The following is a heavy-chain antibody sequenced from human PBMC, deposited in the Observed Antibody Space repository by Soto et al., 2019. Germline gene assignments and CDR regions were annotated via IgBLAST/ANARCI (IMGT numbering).Heavy chain of an antibody. CDR1: GGSISSYY. CDR2: ISYSGST. D-gene: IGHD4-17*01. V-gene: IGHV4-59*01. Sequence: SETLSLTCTVSGGSISSYYWSWIRQPPGRGLEWIGYISYSGSTNYNPSLKSRVTISVDTSKNQFSLKLSSVTAADTAVYYCARSQTTVTSYDYWGQGTLVTVSS. CDR3: ARSQTTVTSYDY. J-gene: IGHJ4*02.